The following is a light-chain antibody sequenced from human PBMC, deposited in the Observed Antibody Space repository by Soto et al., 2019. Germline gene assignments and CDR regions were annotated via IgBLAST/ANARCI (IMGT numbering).Light chain of an antibody. J-gene: IGLJ3*02. V-gene: IGLV1-44*01. CDR1: SSNIGSNT. CDR2: SNN. Sequence: QSVLTQPPSASGTPGQRVTITCSGSSSNIGSNTVNWYQQLPGKAPKLLIYSNNQRPSWVPNRSPCSKSGTSASLAISGLQSKDEAYYYCAAWDDSPAWECGGGTKVTVL. CDR3: AAWDDSPAWE.